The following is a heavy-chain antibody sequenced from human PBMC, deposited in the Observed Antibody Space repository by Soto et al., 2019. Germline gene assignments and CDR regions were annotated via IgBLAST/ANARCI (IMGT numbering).Heavy chain of an antibody. D-gene: IGHD2-21*02. CDR2: IYYSGAT. V-gene: IGHV4-31*03. CDR1: GGSFSSDGYY. J-gene: IGHJ4*02. CDR3: AREACSGGDCYFDS. Sequence: SETLSLTCSVSGGSFSSDGYYWSWIRQHPGKGLEWIGYIYYSGATYYIPSLRSRVTISLDKSRNQFSLKLSSVTAADTAVYYCAREACSGGDCYFDSSGQGTPVTVSS.